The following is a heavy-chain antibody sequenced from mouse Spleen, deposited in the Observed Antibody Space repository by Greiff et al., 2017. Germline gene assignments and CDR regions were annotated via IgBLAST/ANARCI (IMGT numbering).Heavy chain of an antibody. CDR2: IYPGSGST. V-gene: IGHV1-55*01. Sequence: VQLQQPGAELVKPGASVKMSCKASGYTFTSYWITWVKQRPGQGLEWIGDIYPGSGSTNYNEKFKSKATLTVDTSSSTAYMQLSSLTSEDSAVYYCAIYYRYDEEGDYWGQGTTLTVSS. CDR1: GYTFTSYW. CDR3: AIYYRYDEEGDY. D-gene: IGHD2-14*01. J-gene: IGHJ2*01.